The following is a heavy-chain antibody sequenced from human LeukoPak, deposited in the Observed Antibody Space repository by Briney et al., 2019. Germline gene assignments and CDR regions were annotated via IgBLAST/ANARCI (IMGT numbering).Heavy chain of an antibody. V-gene: IGHV3-49*04. D-gene: IGHD4-23*01. CDR1: GFTFGSYA. CDR3: TRDPHYYHGNPHDF. J-gene: IGHJ4*02. CDR2: IRSKDHGGTT. Sequence: QPGGSLRLSCAASGFTFGSYAMTWVRQAPGKGLEWLSFIRSKDHGGTTEYAASVKGRFTISRDDSNSIAYLQMNSLIIEDTAVYFCTRDPHYYHGNPHDFWGQGTRVTVSS.